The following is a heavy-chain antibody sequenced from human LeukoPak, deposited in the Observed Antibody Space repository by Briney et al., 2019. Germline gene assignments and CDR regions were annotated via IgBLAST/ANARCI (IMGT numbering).Heavy chain of an antibody. CDR1: GFTFSSYN. CDR3: ARAGYPNSEFDP. CDR2: ISSSGSII. V-gene: IGHV3-48*01. Sequence: GGSLRLSCTASGFTFSSYNMKWVRQAPGKGLEWVSYISSSGSIIDYADSVKGRFTISRDNAKNSLYLRMNSLRAEDTAVYYCARAGYPNSEFDPWGQGTPVTVSS. J-gene: IGHJ5*02. D-gene: IGHD6-13*01.